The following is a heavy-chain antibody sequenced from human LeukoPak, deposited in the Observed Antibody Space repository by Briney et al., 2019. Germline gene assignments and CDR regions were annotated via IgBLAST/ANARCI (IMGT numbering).Heavy chain of an antibody. D-gene: IGHD3-10*01. J-gene: IGHJ4*02. CDR2: ISSDGSNA. CDR1: GFTFSSYG. CDR3: AKDLSGRKGPFDY. Sequence: GGSLRLSCAASGFTFSSYGMHWVRQAPGKGLEWVAVISSDGSNAYYADSVKGRSTMSRDNSKNTLFVQMNSLRAEDTAVYYCAKDLSGRKGPFDYWGQGTLVTVSS. V-gene: IGHV3-30*18.